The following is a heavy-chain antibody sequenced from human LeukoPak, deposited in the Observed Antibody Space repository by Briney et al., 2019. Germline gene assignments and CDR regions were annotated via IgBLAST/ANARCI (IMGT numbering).Heavy chain of an antibody. Sequence: GGSLRLSRAASGLTLSSYDMHWVRQAPSKGLEGGADISYDGSNKYYADSVHGRFNISRDNSKNTLYLQMNSLRAEDTAVYYCARENVGATDFWGQGTLVTVSS. J-gene: IGHJ4*02. V-gene: IGHV3-30*03. D-gene: IGHD1-26*01. CDR1: GLTLSSYD. CDR3: ARENVGATDF. CDR2: ISYDGSNK.